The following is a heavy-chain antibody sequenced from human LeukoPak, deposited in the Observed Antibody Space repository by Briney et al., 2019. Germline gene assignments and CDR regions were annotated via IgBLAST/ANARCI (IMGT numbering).Heavy chain of an antibody. Sequence: PGGSLRLSCAASGFTVSSNYMSWVRQAPGKGLEWVSVIYSGGSTYYADSVKGRFTISRDNSKNTLYLQMNSLRAEDTAVYYCARLVYDSGSYYKHDYWGQGTLVTVSS. CDR2: IYSGGST. D-gene: IGHD3-10*01. CDR1: GFTVSSNY. J-gene: IGHJ4*02. CDR3: ARLVYDSGSYYKHDY. V-gene: IGHV3-53*01.